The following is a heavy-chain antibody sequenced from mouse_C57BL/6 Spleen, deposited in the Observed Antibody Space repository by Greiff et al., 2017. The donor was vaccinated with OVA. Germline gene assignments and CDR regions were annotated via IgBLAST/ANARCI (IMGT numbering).Heavy chain of an antibody. CDR3: ARYYDYDVSWFAY. V-gene: IGHV1-59*01. J-gene: IGHJ3*01. CDR2: IDPSDSYT. Sequence: QVHVKQPGAELVRPGTSVKLSCKASGYTFTSYWMHWVKQRPGQGLEWIGVIDPSDSYTNYNQKFKGKATLTVDTSSSTAYMQLSSLTSEDSAVYYCARYYDYDVSWFAYWGQGTLVTVSA. CDR1: GYTFTSYW. D-gene: IGHD2-4*01.